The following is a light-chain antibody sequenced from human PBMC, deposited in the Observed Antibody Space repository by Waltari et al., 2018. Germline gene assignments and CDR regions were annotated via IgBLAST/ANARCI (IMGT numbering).Light chain of an antibody. V-gene: IGLV3-1*01. CDR2: QDI. CDR1: KLGDKY. J-gene: IGLJ2*01. CDR3: QAWDSSTVV. Sequence: SYELTQPPSVSVSPGQTATITYSGHKLGDKYTCWYQQKPGQSPLLVIYQDIERPSGIPERFSGSSSGNTATLTISGSQAMDEADYYCQAWDSSTVVFGGGTKLTVL.